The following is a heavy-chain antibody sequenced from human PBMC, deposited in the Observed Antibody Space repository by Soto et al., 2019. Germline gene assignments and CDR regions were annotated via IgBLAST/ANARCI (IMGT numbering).Heavy chain of an antibody. D-gene: IGHD2-15*01. CDR2: INHSGST. CDR3: ARGSYIVVVVAAKQGYYFEY. CDR1: GVSFIGYY. V-gene: IGHV4-34*01. J-gene: IGHJ4*02. Sequence: SETLSLTCAVYGVSFIGYYWSWSLQPPWKGLDWIGEINHSGSTNYNPSLKSRVTISVDTSKNQFSLKLSSVTAADTAVYYCARGSYIVVVVAAKQGYYFEYWGQGTLVNVSS.